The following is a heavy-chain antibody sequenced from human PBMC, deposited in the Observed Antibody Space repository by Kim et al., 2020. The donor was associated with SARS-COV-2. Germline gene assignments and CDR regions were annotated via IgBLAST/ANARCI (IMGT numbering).Heavy chain of an antibody. Sequence: DTYYGDSVKGRFTISRDDATNSLYLQMNSLRGEDTAMYYCVKDSDFNWFDSWGQGTLVTVSS. CDR3: VKDSDFNWFDS. J-gene: IGHJ5*01. CDR2: DT. V-gene: IGHV3-7*01.